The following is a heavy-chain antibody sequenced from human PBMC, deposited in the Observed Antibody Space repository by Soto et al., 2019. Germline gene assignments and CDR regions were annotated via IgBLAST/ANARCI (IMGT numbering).Heavy chain of an antibody. CDR3: AKQALYDFWSGYYTVDY. J-gene: IGHJ4*02. CDR1: GFTFSSYA. V-gene: IGHV3-23*01. D-gene: IGHD3-3*01. Sequence: EVQMLESGGGLVQPGGSLRLSCAASGFTFSSYAMSWVRQAPGKGLEWVSAISGSGGSTYYEDSVKGRFTISRDNSKKTLYLQMNSPKAEDTAVYYCAKQALYDFWSGYYTVDYWGQGTLVTVSS. CDR2: ISGSGGST.